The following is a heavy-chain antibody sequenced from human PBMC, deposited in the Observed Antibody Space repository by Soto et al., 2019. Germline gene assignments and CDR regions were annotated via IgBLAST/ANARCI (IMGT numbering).Heavy chain of an antibody. CDR2: IKSKSDGGTT. J-gene: IGHJ5*02. D-gene: IGHD2-15*01. V-gene: IGHV3-15*01. Sequence: GGTLSLSCAASGFTFSDAWMSWVRQAPVKVLDWVGRIKSKSDGGTTEYAAPVRGRFTISRDDSKNTLYLQMNSLKTEDTAVYYCTTDLWRIAVVVGSTGYFNPWGQGTPVTVSS. CDR3: TTDLWRIAVVVGSTGYFNP. CDR1: GFTFSDAW.